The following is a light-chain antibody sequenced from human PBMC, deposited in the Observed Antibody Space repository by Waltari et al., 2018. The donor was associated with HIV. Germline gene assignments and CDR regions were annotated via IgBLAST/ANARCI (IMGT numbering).Light chain of an antibody. J-gene: IGLJ1*01. Sequence: SYELTQPPSVSVSPGQTASITCSGDKLEDISDCWYHQKPGQSTGLVIQEVRKRPSEIPWRFSGSKSWNTATLTISGTQAMYEADYYCQAWDSNTSYIFGTGTNVTVL. CDR2: EVR. V-gene: IGLV3-1*01. CDR1: KLEDIS. CDR3: QAWDSNTSYI.